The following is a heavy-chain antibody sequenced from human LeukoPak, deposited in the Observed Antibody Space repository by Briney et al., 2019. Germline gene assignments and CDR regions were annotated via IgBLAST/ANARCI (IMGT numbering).Heavy chain of an antibody. CDR2: IYYSGNT. Sequence: SETLSLTCIVSGGSISTSAYYWGWIRQPPGEGLQWIGSIYYSGNTYYNSSLKSRVTISVDTSTSQFSLRLSSVTAADTAVYYCARRGPNYYDSSGYFDYWGQGTLVTVSS. CDR3: ARRGPNYYDSSGYFDY. V-gene: IGHV4-39*01. J-gene: IGHJ4*02. D-gene: IGHD3-22*01. CDR1: GGSISTSAYY.